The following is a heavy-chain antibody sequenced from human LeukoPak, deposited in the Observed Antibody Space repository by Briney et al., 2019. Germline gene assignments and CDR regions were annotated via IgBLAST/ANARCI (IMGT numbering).Heavy chain of an antibody. CDR3: VRDRELNY. V-gene: IGHV4-59*01. CDR2: TYNSGST. CDR1: GGSFSGYY. Sequence: SETLSLTCAVYGGSFSGYYWSWIRQPPGKGLEWIGYTYNSGSTNYNPSLKSRVTISADTSKNQFSLKLSSVTAADTAVYYCVRDRELNYWGQGTLVTVSS. J-gene: IGHJ4*02. D-gene: IGHD3-10*01.